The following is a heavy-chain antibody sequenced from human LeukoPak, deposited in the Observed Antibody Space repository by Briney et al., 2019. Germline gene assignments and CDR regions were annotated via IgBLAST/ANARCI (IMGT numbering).Heavy chain of an antibody. J-gene: IGHJ4*02. CDR1: GFSFSNYW. CDR2: IKQDGSEI. V-gene: IGHV3-7*01. D-gene: IGHD4/OR15-4a*01. Sequence: QPGGSLRLSCEASGFSFSNYWMSWVRQAPGKGLEWVANIKQDGSEIYYVDSVRGRFTISRDNAKNSLYLQMNSLRAEDTAVYYCARGATMATDGYWGQGTLVTVSS. CDR3: ARGATMATDGY.